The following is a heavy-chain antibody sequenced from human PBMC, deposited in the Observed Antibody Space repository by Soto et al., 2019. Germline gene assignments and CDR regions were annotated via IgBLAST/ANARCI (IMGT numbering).Heavy chain of an antibody. J-gene: IGHJ5*02. D-gene: IGHD5-18*01. CDR1: GFTFSSYA. Sequence: GGSLRLSCASSGFTFSSYAMSWVRQAPGKGLEWVSAISGSGGSTYYADSVKGRFTISRDNSKNTLYLQMNSLRAEDTAVYYCAKCQLPRRGYSYNWFDPWGQGTLVTVSS. V-gene: IGHV3-23*01. CDR2: ISGSGGST. CDR3: AKCQLPRRGYSYNWFDP.